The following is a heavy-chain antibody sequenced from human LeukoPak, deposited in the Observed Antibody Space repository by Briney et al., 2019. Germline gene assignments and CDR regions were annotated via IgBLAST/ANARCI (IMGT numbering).Heavy chain of an antibody. CDR3: ARDQGGSYSY. D-gene: IGHD1-26*01. V-gene: IGHV3-23*01. CDR1: GFTFSSSA. Sequence: GGSLRLSCAASGFTFSSSAMNWVRQAPGKGLEWVSAISGSGGSTYYADSVKGRFTISRDNSKNTLYLQMNSLRAEDTAVYYCARDQGGSYSYWGQGTLVTVSS. CDR2: ISGSGGST. J-gene: IGHJ4*02.